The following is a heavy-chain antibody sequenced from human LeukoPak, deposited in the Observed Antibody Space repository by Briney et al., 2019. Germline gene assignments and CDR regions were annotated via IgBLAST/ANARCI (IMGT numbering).Heavy chain of an antibody. J-gene: IGHJ4*02. CDR1: GYTFTSYY. CDR3: ARGRFYYYDSSGYYYPSDY. Sequence: ASVKVSCKASGYTFTSYYMHWVRQAPGQGLEWMGRIIPILGIANYAQKFQGRVTITADKSTSTAYMELSSLRSEDTAVYYCARGRFYYYDSSGYYYPSDYWGQGTLVTVSS. V-gene: IGHV1-69*02. CDR2: IIPILGIA. D-gene: IGHD3-22*01.